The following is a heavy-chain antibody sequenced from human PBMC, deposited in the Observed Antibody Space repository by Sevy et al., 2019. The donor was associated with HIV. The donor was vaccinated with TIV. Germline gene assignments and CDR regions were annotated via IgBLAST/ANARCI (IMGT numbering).Heavy chain of an antibody. V-gene: IGHV3-53*01. CDR1: GFSVSSNY. D-gene: IGHD2-15*01. CDR3: TREDIVLGEDNYYGMDV. J-gene: IGHJ6*02. Sequence: GGSLRLSCVVSGFSVSSNYMSWVRQAPGKGLEWVSNIYSDGRTYYADSVRGRFTISRDTSKNTVYLEMISLRAEDTAVYYCTREDIVLGEDNYYGMDVWGHGTTVTVSS. CDR2: IYSDGRT.